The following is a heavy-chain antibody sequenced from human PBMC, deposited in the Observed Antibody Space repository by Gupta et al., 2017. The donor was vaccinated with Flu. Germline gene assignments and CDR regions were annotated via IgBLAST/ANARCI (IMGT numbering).Heavy chain of an antibody. CDR1: GGSISSSSYY. J-gene: IGHJ4*02. V-gene: IGHV4-39*01. Sequence: QLQLQESGPGLVKPSETLSLTCTVSGGSISSSSYYWGWIRQPPGKGLEVSGSSYYRGGTHYNPSLKGRVTKSGDTVKNQVSPKLSSVTAADTAVDFCWRPGELLGNFDYWGQGTLVTVSS. CDR2: SYYRGGT. D-gene: IGHD1-26*01. CDR3: WRPGELLGNFDY.